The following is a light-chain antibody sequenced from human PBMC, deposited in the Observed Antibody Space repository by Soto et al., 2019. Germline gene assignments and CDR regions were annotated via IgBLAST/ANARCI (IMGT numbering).Light chain of an antibody. V-gene: IGLV2-14*01. CDR2: EVA. J-gene: IGLJ1*01. CDR1: TSDVGGYDY. Sequence: QSALTQPASVSGSPGQSITISCTGTTSDVGGYDYVSWYQQHPGKAPKLLIYEVANRPSGFSNRFSGSKSGNTAYLTISGLHAEDEADYYCGSYASSLYVFGTGTKVTVL. CDR3: GSYASSLYV.